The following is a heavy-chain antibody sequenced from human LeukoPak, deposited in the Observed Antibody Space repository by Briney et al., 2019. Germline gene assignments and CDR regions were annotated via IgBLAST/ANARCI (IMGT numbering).Heavy chain of an antibody. CDR1: GFTLSDYP. D-gene: IGHD3-16*01. CDR2: ISANGGST. J-gene: IGHJ4*02. Sequence: GGSLRLSCAASGFTLSDYPMHWIRQAPGKVLEYVSAISANGGSTYYADSVKGRFIISRDNSKNTLYLQMGSLRAEDMAVYYCAREFLGGNDYWGQGTLVTVSS. V-gene: IGHV3-64*02. CDR3: AREFLGGNDY.